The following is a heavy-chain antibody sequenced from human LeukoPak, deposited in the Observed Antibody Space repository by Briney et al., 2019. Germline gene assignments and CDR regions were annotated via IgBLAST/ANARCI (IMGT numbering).Heavy chain of an antibody. J-gene: IGHJ4*02. CDR1: GFTFNSYA. CDR3: AKEGACIAGTGYFDY. CDR2: ISGSGGDT. V-gene: IGHV3-23*01. D-gene: IGHD6-13*01. Sequence: GGSLRLSCAASGFTFNSYAMSWVRQAAGRGVEWVSGISGSGGDTYYTGSVKGRLTISRDNSKNTVSLQMNSLRAEDTAVYDCAKEGACIAGTGYFDYWGQGTLVTVSS.